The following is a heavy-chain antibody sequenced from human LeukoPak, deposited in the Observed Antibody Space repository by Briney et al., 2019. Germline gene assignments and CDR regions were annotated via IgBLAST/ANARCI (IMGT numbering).Heavy chain of an antibody. CDR1: SGSISSGGYY. J-gene: IGHJ5*02. Sequence: SQTLSLTCTVSSGSISSGGYYWSWIRQHPGKGLEWIGYIYYSGSTYYNPSLKSRVTISVDTSKNQFSLKLSSVTAADTAVYYCARVTHSSGKFDPWGQGTLVTVSS. CDR3: ARVTHSSGKFDP. V-gene: IGHV4-31*03. CDR2: IYYSGST. D-gene: IGHD3-22*01.